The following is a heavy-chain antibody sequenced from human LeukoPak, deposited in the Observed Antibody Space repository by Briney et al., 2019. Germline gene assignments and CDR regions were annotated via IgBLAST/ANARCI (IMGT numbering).Heavy chain of an antibody. J-gene: IGHJ4*02. CDR1: GGSFSGYY. CDR2: INHSGRT. CDR3: ARGRLGLDY. Sequence: SETLSLTCAVYGGSFSGYYWSWIRQSPGKGLEWIGEINHSGRTTYNPSPKSRVTISVDTSRKQFSLKLSSVTAADTAVYYCARGRLGLDYWGQGILVTVSS. D-gene: IGHD5/OR15-5a*01. V-gene: IGHV4-34*01.